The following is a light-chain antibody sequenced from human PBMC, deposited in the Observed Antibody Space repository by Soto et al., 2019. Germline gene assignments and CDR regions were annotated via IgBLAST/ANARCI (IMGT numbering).Light chain of an antibody. J-gene: IGKJ1*01. CDR2: APS. Sequence: DIQMTQSPSSLSASVGDRVIITCRASQSIRKYLNWYQHKPGKVPTLLVYAPSSLQSAVPSRFSGSGSGTEFSLTINSLQSEDFATYYCQQSGDTPPWTFGQGTKGDIK. CDR3: QQSGDTPPWT. CDR1: QSIRKY. V-gene: IGKV1-39*01.